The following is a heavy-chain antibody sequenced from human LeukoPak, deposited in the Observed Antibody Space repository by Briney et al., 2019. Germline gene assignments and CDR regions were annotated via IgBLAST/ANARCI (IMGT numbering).Heavy chain of an antibody. CDR3: ARRIAVAGTPFDY. D-gene: IGHD6-19*01. J-gene: IGHJ4*02. V-gene: IGHV5-51*01. Sequence: GESLKISCNGSGYXFTYYWIGWVRQMPGKGLEWMGIIYPGDSDTRYSPSFQGQVTISADKSISTAYLQWSSLKASDTAMYYCARRIAVAGTPFDYWGQGTLVTVSS. CDR2: IYPGDSDT. CDR1: GYXFTYYW.